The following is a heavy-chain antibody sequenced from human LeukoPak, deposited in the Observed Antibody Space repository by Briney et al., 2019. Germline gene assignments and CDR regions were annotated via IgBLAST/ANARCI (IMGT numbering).Heavy chain of an antibody. D-gene: IGHD3-10*01. CDR1: GFTFSSYS. CDR2: ISSSSSTI. J-gene: IGHJ4*02. Sequence: GGSLRLSCAASGFTFSSYSMNWVRQAPGKGLEWVSYISSSSSTIYYADSVKGRFTISRDNAKNSLYLQMNSLRAEDTAVYYCARTAPGSYYGDFDYWGQGTLVTVSS. CDR3: ARTAPGSYYGDFDY. V-gene: IGHV3-48*01.